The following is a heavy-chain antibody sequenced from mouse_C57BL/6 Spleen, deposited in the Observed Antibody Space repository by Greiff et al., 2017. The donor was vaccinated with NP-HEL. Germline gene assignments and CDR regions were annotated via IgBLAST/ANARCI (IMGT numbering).Heavy chain of an antibody. CDR1: GYAFSSSW. CDR2: IYPGDGDT. J-gene: IGHJ2*01. Sequence: QVQLQQSGPELVKPGASVKISCKASGYAFSSSWMNWVKQRPGKGLEWIGRIYPGDGDTKYNGKFKGKATLTADKSSSTAYMQLSSLTSEDSAVYFCARWGTGTGYFDYWGQGTTLTVSS. V-gene: IGHV1-82*01. CDR3: ARWGTGTGYFDY. D-gene: IGHD4-1*01.